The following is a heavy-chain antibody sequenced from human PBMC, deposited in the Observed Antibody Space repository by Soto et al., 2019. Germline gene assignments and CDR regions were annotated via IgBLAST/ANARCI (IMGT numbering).Heavy chain of an antibody. CDR2: ISAYNGNT. CDR1: GYTFTSYG. D-gene: IGHD4-17*01. Sequence: ASVKVSCKASGYTFTSYGISWVRQAPGQGLEWMGWISAYNGNTNYAQKFQGRVTMTTDTSTSTAYMELRSLRSDDTAVYYCARDRRPSTVTTPTTWGQGTLVTVSS. CDR3: ARDRRPSTVTTPTT. J-gene: IGHJ4*02. V-gene: IGHV1-18*01.